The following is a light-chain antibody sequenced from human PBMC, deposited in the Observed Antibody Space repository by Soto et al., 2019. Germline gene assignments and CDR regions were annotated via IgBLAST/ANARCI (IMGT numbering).Light chain of an antibody. Sequence: QAVLTQPPSVSGALGQRVTISCTGSSSNIGAGYDVHWYQQLPGTAPKLLMYGNSNRPSGVPDRFSGSKSGTSASLAITGLQAEDEADYYCQSYDSSLSASVFGGGTKVTVL. CDR1: SSNIGAGYD. CDR2: GNS. J-gene: IGLJ2*01. CDR3: QSYDSSLSASV. V-gene: IGLV1-40*01.